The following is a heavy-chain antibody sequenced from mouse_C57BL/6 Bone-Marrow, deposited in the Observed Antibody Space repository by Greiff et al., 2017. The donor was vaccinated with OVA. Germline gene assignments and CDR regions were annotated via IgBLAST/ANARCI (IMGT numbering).Heavy chain of an antibody. V-gene: IGHV1-81*01. J-gene: IGHJ2*01. CDR3: ARGGGGYSFYYFDS. CDR2: IYPRSGNT. CDR1: GYTFTSYG. D-gene: IGHD2-3*01. Sequence: VKLVESGAELARPGASVKLSCKASGYTFTSYGISWVKQRTGQGLEWIGEIYPRSGNTYYNEKFKGKATLTADKSSSTAYMELLSLTSEDSAVYFCARGGGGYSFYYFDSWGQGTTLTVSS.